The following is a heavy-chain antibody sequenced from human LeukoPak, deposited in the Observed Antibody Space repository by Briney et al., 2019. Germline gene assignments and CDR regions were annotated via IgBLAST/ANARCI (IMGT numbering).Heavy chain of an antibody. CDR1: GFTFSNYW. CDR2: INPDGSYT. CDR3: ARDMTGPVDF. J-gene: IGHJ4*02. D-gene: IGHD3-9*01. Sequence: GGSLRLSCAASGFTFSNYWMHWVRQAPGKGLVWISRINPDGSYTSYADSVRGRFTISRDNTKNTLYLQMNSLRAEDTAAYFCARDMTGPVDFWGQGTLVTVSS. V-gene: IGHV3-74*01.